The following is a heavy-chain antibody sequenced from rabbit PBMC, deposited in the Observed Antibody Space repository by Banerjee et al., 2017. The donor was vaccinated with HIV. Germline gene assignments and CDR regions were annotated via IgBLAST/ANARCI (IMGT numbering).Heavy chain of an antibody. D-gene: IGHD6-1*01. V-gene: IGHV1S40*01. CDR1: GFDFSSNA. CDR2: IYTGSSGTT. CDR3: AREAYGYGGAGYVPFNL. Sequence: QSLEESGGDLVKPGASLTLTCTASGFDFSSNAMCWVRQAPGKGLEWIACIYTGSSGTTYYASWAKGRFTISKTSSTSVTLQMTSLTAADTATYFCAREAYGYGGAGYVPFNLWGQGTLVTVS. J-gene: IGHJ4*01.